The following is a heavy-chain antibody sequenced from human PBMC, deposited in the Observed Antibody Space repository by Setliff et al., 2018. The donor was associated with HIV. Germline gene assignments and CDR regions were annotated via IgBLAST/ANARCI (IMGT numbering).Heavy chain of an antibody. V-gene: IGHV4-4*09. D-gene: IGHD2-8*02. J-gene: IGHJ4*02. Sequence: SETLSLTCFVSGVSISGHFWGWILQPPGKGLEWIGYIYTSGTTEYNPSLDSXVXISVDTSRDQFSLNLRSVTAADTALYFCARLIHTGLLYFDYWGLGMXXTVSS. CDR2: IYTSGTT. CDR3: ARLIHTGLLYFDY. CDR1: GVSISGHF.